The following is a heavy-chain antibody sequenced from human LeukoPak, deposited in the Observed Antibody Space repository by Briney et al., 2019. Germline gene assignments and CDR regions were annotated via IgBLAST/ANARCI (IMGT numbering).Heavy chain of an antibody. Sequence: ASVKVSCKASGYTFSNYAISWVRQAPGQGLEWMGGIIPIFGTANYAQKFQGRVTITADESTSTAYMELSSLRSEDTAVYYCARDAGGYDFKYWGQGTLVTVSS. CDR1: GYTFSNYA. CDR2: IIPIFGTA. V-gene: IGHV1-69*13. CDR3: ARDAGGYDFKY. D-gene: IGHD5-12*01. J-gene: IGHJ4*02.